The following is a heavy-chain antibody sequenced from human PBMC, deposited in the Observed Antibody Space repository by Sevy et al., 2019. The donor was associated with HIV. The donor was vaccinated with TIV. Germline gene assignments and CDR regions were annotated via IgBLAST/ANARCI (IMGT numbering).Heavy chain of an antibody. Sequence: GGSLRLSCAASGFTFSDYYINWIRQAPGKGLEWVSYISSSGSTIYYADSVRGRFTISRDNAKKSLYLQMNSLRAEDTAVYYCAKRGGQYDLGMDVWGQGTTVTVSS. J-gene: IGHJ6*02. V-gene: IGHV3-11*04. CDR3: AKRGGQYDLGMDV. D-gene: IGHD3-3*01. CDR2: ISSSGSTI. CDR1: GFTFSDYY.